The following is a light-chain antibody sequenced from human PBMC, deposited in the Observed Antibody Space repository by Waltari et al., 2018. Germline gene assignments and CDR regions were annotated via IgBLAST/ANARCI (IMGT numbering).Light chain of an antibody. CDR2: GAS. CDR3: QQYGSSVLYT. J-gene: IGKJ2*01. CDR1: QSLTKRY. V-gene: IGKV3-20*01. Sequence: VLTQSPGTLSLSPGERATLSCRASQSLTKRYLAWYQQKPGQYPRLLIYGASSRAAGIPDRFSGSGSGTDFTLTISRLEPEDFAVYYCQQYGSSVLYTFGQGTKLEIK.